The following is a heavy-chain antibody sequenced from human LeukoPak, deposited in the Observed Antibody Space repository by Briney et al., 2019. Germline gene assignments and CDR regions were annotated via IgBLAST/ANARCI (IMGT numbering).Heavy chain of an antibody. J-gene: IGHJ4*02. CDR3: ARTAARRFDY. Sequence: ASVKVSCKASGYTFPSYFRHWVRQAPGQVLEWMGIINPTGGSTIYAQKFQGRVTMTRDTSTSTVYMELSSLRSDDTAVYYCARTAARRFDYWGQGTLVTVSS. D-gene: IGHD6-6*01. CDR2: INPTGGST. CDR1: GYTFPSYF. V-gene: IGHV1-46*01.